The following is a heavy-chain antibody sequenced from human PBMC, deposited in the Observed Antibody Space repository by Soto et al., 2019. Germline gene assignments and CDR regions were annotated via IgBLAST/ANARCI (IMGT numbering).Heavy chain of an antibody. CDR1: GYTFTSYD. CDR3: ARINPPFQPSHDAFAI. CDR2: MNPNSGNT. J-gene: IGHJ3*02. V-gene: IGHV1-8*01. Sequence: GASVKVSCKASGYTFTSYDINWVRQATGQGLEWMGWMNPNSGNTGYAQKFQGRVTMTRNTSISTAYMELSSLRAEDTAVYYCARINPPFQPSHDAFAIWGQGTMVTVSS.